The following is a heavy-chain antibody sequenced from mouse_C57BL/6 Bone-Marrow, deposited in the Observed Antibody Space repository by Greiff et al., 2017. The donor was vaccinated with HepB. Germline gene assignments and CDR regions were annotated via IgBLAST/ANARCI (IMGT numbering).Heavy chain of an antibody. J-gene: IGHJ2*01. D-gene: IGHD1-1*01. CDR1: GYTFTSYW. Sequence: QLQQSGAELVRPGSSVKLSCKASGYTFTSYWMHWVKQRPIQGLEWIGNIDPSDSETHYNQKFKDKATLTVDKSSSTAYMQLSSLTSEDSAVYYCARDNYGSSYPYYFDYWGQGTTLTVSS. CDR3: ARDNYGSSYPYYFDY. V-gene: IGHV1-52*01. CDR2: IDPSDSET.